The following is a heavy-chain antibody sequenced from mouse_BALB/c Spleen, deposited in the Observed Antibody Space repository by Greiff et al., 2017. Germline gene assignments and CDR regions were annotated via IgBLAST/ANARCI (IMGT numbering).Heavy chain of an antibody. CDR1: GFNIKDTY. J-gene: IGHJ4*01. D-gene: IGHD2-14*01. CDR3: ARVRRGPYAMDY. CDR2: IDPANGNT. Sequence: EVQLQQSGAELVKPGASVKLSCTASGFNIKDTYMHWVKQRPEQGLEWIGRIDPANGNTKYDPKFQGKATITADTSSNTAYLQLSSLTSEDTAVYYCARVRRGPYAMDYWGQGTSVTVSS. V-gene: IGHV14-3*02.